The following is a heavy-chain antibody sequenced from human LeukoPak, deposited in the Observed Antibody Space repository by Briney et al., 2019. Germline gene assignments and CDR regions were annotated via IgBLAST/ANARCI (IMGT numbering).Heavy chain of an antibody. D-gene: IGHD3-10*01. Sequence: GGSLRLSCAASGFIFSSYYMNWVRQAPGKGLEWVAVISYDGSNKYYADSVKGRFTISRDNSKNTLYLQMNSLRAEDTAVYYCAKDLGEYYYGSGSLSYWGQGTLVTVSS. V-gene: IGHV3-30*18. CDR3: AKDLGEYYYGSGSLSY. CDR2: ISYDGSNK. J-gene: IGHJ4*02. CDR1: GFIFSSYY.